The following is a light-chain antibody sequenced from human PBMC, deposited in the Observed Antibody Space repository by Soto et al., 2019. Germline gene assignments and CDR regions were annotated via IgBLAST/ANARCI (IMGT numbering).Light chain of an antibody. V-gene: IGKV1-9*01. CDR2: AAS. CDR3: QQLNNYPLT. J-gene: IGKJ4*01. CDR1: QGIGSY. Sequence: DIQLTQSPSFLSASLGDRVTITCRASQGIGSYLAWYQQKPGTAPRLLIYAASTLQSGVPSRFSGSGSDTGFTLTISSLQPEDFATYYCQQLNNYPLTFGGGTKVDI.